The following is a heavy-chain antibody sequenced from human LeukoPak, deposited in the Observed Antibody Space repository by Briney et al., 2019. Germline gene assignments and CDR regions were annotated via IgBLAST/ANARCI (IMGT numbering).Heavy chain of an antibody. J-gene: IGHJ6*03. V-gene: IGHV3-64*01. D-gene: IGHD6-13*01. CDR3: AREERYSSSWYTVYYYYYMDV. Sequence: GGSLRLSCAASGFTFSSYAMHWVRQAPGKGLEYVSAISSNGGSTYYANSVKGRFTISRDNSKNTLYLQMGSLRAEDMAVYYCAREERYSSSWYTVYYYYYMDVWGKGTTVTISS. CDR2: ISSNGGST. CDR1: GFTFSSYA.